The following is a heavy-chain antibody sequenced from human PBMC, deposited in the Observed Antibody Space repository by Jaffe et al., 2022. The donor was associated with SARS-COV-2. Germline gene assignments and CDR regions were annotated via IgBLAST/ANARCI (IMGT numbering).Heavy chain of an antibody. J-gene: IGHJ6*02. D-gene: IGHD3-3*01. Sequence: QVQLVESGGGVVQPGRSLRLSCAASGFTFSSYGMHWVRQAPGKGLEWVAVIWYDGSNKYYADSVKGRFTISRDNSKNTLYLQMNSLRAEDTAVYYCARDCKGAWGEWLLSSDYYYGMDVWGQGTTVTVSS. CDR1: GFTFSSYG. CDR2: IWYDGSNK. V-gene: IGHV3-33*01. CDR3: ARDCKGAWGEWLLSSDYYYGMDV.